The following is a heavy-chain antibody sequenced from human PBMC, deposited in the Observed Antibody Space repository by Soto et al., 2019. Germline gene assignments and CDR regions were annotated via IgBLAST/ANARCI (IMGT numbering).Heavy chain of an antibody. CDR1: GATFSSYA. D-gene: IGHD3-22*01. Sequence: QVLLVQSGAEVKKPGSSVKVSCKLSGATFSSYAMSWVRQAPGQGLEWIGGIIPFFGTPNYAQKFQGRVNITADTSTATFYTELSCLRTDDTAAYYCARAKGAYYSHLVYWGQGTLVTVSS. J-gene: IGHJ4*02. V-gene: IGHV1-69*06. CDR2: IIPFFGTP. CDR3: ARAKGAYYSHLVY.